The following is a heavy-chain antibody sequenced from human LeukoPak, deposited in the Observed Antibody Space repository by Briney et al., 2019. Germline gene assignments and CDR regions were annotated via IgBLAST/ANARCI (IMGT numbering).Heavy chain of an antibody. CDR1: GGSISSSSYY. Sequence: SETLSLTCTVSGGSISSSSYYWGWIRQPPGKGLEWIGSIYYSGSTYYNPSLKSRVTISVDKSNNQFSLKLSSVTAADTAVYYCARRKYSSSWSAFDYWGQGTLVTVSS. CDR2: IYYSGST. CDR3: ARRKYSSSWSAFDY. J-gene: IGHJ4*02. V-gene: IGHV4-39*07. D-gene: IGHD6-13*01.